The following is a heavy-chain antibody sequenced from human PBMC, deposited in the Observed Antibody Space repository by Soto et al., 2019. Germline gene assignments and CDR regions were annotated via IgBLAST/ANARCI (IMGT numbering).Heavy chain of an antibody. Sequence: SVKVSCKASGGTFSSYTISWVRQAPGQGLEWMGRIIPILGIANYAQKFQGRVTITADKSTSTAYMELSSLRSEDTAVYYCARRPGVYYGMNGWGQRTTVIVSS. CDR1: GGTFSSYT. CDR3: ARRPGVYYGMNG. CDR2: IIPILGIA. J-gene: IGHJ6*02. V-gene: IGHV1-69*02. D-gene: IGHD3-10*01.